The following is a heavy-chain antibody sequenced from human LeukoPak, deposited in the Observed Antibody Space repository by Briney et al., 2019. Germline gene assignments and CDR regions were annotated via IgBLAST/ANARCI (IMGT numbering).Heavy chain of an antibody. CDR3: ARGYYYDSSGYPPGGY. D-gene: IGHD3-22*01. CDR2: INPHSGVT. Sequence: ASVKVSCKASGYTFTGYYIHWVRQAPGQGLEWVAWINPHSGVTNYAQKFQGRVTMTRDTSISTAYMELSRLRSDDTAVYYCARGYYYDSSGYPPGGYWGQGTLVTVSS. V-gene: IGHV1-2*02. CDR1: GYTFTGYY. J-gene: IGHJ4*02.